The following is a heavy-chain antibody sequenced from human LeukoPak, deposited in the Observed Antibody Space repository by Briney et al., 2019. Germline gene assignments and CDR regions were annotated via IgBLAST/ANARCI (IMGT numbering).Heavy chain of an antibody. CDR2: INTDGSST. J-gene: IGHJ2*01. D-gene: IGHD4-11*01. CDR1: GFTFSSYW. CDR3: ARGPTYSNYLKGWYFDL. V-gene: IGHV3-74*01. Sequence: GGSLRLSCAASGFTFSSYWMHWVRQAPGKGLVWVSRINTDGSSTSYADSVKGRFTISRDNAKNTLYLQMNSLRAEDTAVYYCARGPTYSNYLKGWYFDLWGRGTLVTVSS.